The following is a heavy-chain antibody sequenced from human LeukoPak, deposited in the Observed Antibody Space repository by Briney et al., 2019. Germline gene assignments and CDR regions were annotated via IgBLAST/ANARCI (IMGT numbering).Heavy chain of an antibody. CDR1: GGSFSGYY. CDR3: ARGQAHYDYVWESYRSFGMDV. Sequence: PSETLSLTCAVYGGSFSGYYWSWIRQSPGKGLEWIGEINHSGSTNYNPSLESRVTMSIDTSKNQFSLKLNSVTAADTAVYYCARGQAHYDYVWESYRSFGMDVWGQGTTVTVSS. J-gene: IGHJ6*02. CDR2: INHSGST. V-gene: IGHV4-34*01. D-gene: IGHD3-16*02.